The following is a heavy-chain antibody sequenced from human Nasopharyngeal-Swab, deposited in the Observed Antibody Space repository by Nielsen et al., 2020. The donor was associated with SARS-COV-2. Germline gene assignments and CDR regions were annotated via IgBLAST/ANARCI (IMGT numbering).Heavy chain of an antibody. CDR2: ISYDGSNK. Sequence: GKSLKISCAASGFTFSSYAMHWVRQAPGKGLEWVAVISYDGSNKYYADSVKGRFTISRDNSKNTLYLQMNSLRAEDTAVYYCARDWAHYYGSGALLLWWFDPWGQGTLVTVSS. D-gene: IGHD3-10*01. CDR3: ARDWAHYYGSGALLLWWFDP. CDR1: GFTFSSYA. V-gene: IGHV3-30-3*01. J-gene: IGHJ5*02.